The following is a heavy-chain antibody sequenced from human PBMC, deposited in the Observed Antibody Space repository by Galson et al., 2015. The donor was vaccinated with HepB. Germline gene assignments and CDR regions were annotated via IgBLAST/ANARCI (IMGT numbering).Heavy chain of an antibody. CDR1: GYSFTSYW. J-gene: IGHJ6*02. CDR3: ARQTLAARSYYYYYGMDV. D-gene: IGHD6-6*01. CDR2: IYPGDSDT. V-gene: IGHV5-51*01. Sequence: QSGAEVKKPGESLKISCKGSGYSFTSYWIGWVRQMPGKGLEWMGIIYPGDSDTRYSPSFQGQVTISADKSISTAYLQWSSLKASDTAMYYCARQTLAARSYYYYYGMDVWGQGTTVTVSS.